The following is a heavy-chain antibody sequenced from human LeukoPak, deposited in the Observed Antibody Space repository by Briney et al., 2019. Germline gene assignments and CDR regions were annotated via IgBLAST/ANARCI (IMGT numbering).Heavy chain of an antibody. CDR2: IFPSGGEI. Sequence: PGGSLRLSCAASGFTLSTFAMIWVRQPPGKGLEWVSSIFPSGGEIHYADSVKGRFTISRDNAKNTLYLQMNSLRAEDTAVYYCAREGQWLVRYFDYWGQGTLVTVSS. CDR3: AREGQWLVRYFDY. D-gene: IGHD6-19*01. CDR1: GFTLSTFA. V-gene: IGHV3-23*01. J-gene: IGHJ4*02.